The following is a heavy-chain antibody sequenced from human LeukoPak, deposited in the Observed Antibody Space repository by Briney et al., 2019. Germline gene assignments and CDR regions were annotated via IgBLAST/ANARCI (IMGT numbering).Heavy chain of an antibody. J-gene: IGHJ4*02. CDR2: IYYSGST. CDR3: AKGGYSYGYLLDY. D-gene: IGHD5-18*01. V-gene: IGHV4-59*08. CDR1: GGSISSYY. Sequence: PSETLSLTCTVSGGSISSYYWSWIRQPPGKGLEWIGYIYYSGSTNYNPSLKSQVTISVDTSKNQFSLKLSSVTAADTAVYYCAKGGYSYGYLLDYWGQGTLVTVSS.